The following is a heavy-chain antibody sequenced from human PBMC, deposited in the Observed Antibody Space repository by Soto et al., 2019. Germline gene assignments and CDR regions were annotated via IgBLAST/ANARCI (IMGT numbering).Heavy chain of an antibody. CDR1: GFTFSNCA. Sequence: EVQVWESGGGLVQPGGSLRLSCEASGFTFSNCAMKWVRQAPGKGLEWVSGISGTGPSTFYADSVKDRFTISRDNSKNIVYLQMSILRPEDTAVQYCAKGNTSGWYFFDYWGEGPLVTVAS. J-gene: IGHJ4*02. D-gene: IGHD6-19*01. V-gene: IGHV3-23*01. CDR3: AKGNTSGWYFFDY. CDR2: ISGTGPST.